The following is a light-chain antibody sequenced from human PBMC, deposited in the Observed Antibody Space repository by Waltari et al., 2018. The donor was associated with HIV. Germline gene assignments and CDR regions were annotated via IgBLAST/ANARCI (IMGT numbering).Light chain of an antibody. J-gene: IGKJ4*01. Sequence: RASQSVTSSFLSWYQQKPGHAPRLLIYGASSRATGIPDRFSGGGSGTDFTLTISRLEPEDFAVYYCQQYGSSPLTFGGGTKVDIK. CDR1: QSVTSSF. V-gene: IGKV3-20*01. CDR3: QQYGSSPLT. CDR2: GAS.